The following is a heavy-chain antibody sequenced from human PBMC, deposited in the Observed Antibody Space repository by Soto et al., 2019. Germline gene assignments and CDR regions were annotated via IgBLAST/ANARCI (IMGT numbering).Heavy chain of an antibody. D-gene: IGHD3-10*01. CDR3: ARDLRMVRGIIADAFDI. Sequence: GGSLRLSCAVSGFTFSDYYMSWIRQAPGKGLECVSYISRSGSTIYYADSVKGRFTISRDNAKNSLYLQMNSLRAEDTAVYYCARDLRMVRGIIADAFDIWGQGTMVTVSS. CDR2: ISRSGSTI. CDR1: GFTFSDYY. V-gene: IGHV3-11*01. J-gene: IGHJ3*02.